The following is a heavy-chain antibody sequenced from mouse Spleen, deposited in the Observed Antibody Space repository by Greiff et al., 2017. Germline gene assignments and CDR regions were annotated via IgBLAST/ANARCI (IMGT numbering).Heavy chain of an antibody. D-gene: IGHD1-1*01. CDR3: ARLTTVGMDD. V-gene: IGHV1-18*01. CDR2: INPNNGGT. J-gene: IGHJ4*01. Sequence: VHVKQSGPELVKPGASVKIPCKASGYTFTDYNMDWVKQSHGKSLEWIGDINPNNGGTIYNQKFKGKATLTVDKSSSTAYMELRSLTSEDTAVYYCARLTTVGMDDWGQGTSVTVSS. CDR1: GYTFTDYN.